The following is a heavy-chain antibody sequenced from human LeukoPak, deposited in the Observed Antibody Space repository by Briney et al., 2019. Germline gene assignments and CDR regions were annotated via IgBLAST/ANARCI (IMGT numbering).Heavy chain of an antibody. CDR2: VYYSGTT. CDR1: GDSISTYY. D-gene: IGHD7-27*01. Sequence: SETLSLTCTVSGDSISTYYWSWIRQPPGKGLEWIGYVYYSGTTNYNPSLKSRVTISVDTSKNQLSLKLSSVTAADTAVYYCARSNWDTYYFDYWGQGTLVTVSS. CDR3: ARSNWDTYYFDY. J-gene: IGHJ4*02. V-gene: IGHV4-59*08.